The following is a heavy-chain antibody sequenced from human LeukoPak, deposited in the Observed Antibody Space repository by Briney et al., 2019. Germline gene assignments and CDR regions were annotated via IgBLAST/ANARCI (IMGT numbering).Heavy chain of an antibody. V-gene: IGHV3-48*01. Sequence: GGSLRLSCAASGFTFSNYNMNWVRQAPGKGLEWVSYISSSSSTIYYADSVKGRFTISRDNAKNSLYLQMNSLRAEDTAVYYCARDCGYSSSPEDDYWGQGTLVTVSS. CDR2: ISSSSSTI. CDR3: ARDCGYSSSPEDDY. D-gene: IGHD6-6*01. CDR1: GFTFSNYN. J-gene: IGHJ4*02.